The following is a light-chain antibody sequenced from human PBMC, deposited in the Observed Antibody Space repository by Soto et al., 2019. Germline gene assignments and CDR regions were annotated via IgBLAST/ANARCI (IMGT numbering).Light chain of an antibody. CDR2: GAS. J-gene: IGKJ5*01. Sequence: IVMTQSPATLSVSPGERVTIYCRANQRVGNNLAWYQQKPGQAPRLLMYGASTRATGFPARFSGSGSGTGFTLTISSLQSEDFAVYYCQQYNNWPPITFGQGTRLEIK. CDR1: QRVGNN. V-gene: IGKV3-15*01. CDR3: QQYNNWPPIT.